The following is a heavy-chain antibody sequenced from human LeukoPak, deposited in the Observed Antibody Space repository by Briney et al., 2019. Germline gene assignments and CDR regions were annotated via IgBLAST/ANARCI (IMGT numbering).Heavy chain of an antibody. CDR2: IRFDGSNN. CDR1: GFIFSDYG. V-gene: IGHV3-30*02. D-gene: IGHD3-10*01. CDR3: AKDWYVGSPPDY. Sequence: PWGSLRLSCRVSGFIFSDYGMRRVRQAPGKGLEWVASIRFDGSNNYYADSVKGRFTISRDNSRNTLYLQMTSLRPEDTALYYCAKDWYVGSPPDYWGQGTQVTVSS. J-gene: IGHJ4*02.